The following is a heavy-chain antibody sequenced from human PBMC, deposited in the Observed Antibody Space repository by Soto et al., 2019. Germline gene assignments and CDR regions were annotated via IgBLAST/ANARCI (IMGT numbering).Heavy chain of an antibody. CDR1: GDTFTEYY. D-gene: IGHD2-21*02. CDR2: VNPSGGHT. Sequence: QVQLMQSGAEVKKPGASVKVSCKASGDTFTEYYIHWVRQAPGPGLEWMGTVNPSGGHTTYAQHFLGRVTMTRDTATSTLYMELTSLTSEYTAVYYCARGGHVVVVTAALDYWGQGTLVTVSS. J-gene: IGHJ4*02. CDR3: ARGGHVVVVTAALDY. V-gene: IGHV1-46*01.